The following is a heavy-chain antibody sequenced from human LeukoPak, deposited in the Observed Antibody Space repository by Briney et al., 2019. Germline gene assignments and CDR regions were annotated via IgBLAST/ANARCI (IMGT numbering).Heavy chain of an antibody. J-gene: IGHJ5*02. D-gene: IGHD2-2*01. CDR3: ARATGTGYCSSTSCSWFDP. V-gene: IGHV4-39*07. CDR2: IYYSGST. Sequence: SETLSLTCTVSGGSISSSSYYWGWIRQPPGKGLEWIVSIYYSGSTYYNPSLKSRVTISVDTSKNQFSLKLSSVTAADTAVYYCARATGTGYCSSTSCSWFDPWGQGTLVTVSS. CDR1: GGSISSSSYY.